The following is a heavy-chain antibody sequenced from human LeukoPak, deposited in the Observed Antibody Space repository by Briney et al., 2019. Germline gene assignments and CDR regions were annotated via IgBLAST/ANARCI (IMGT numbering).Heavy chain of an antibody. CDR3: ARGRTDYDTNCFDP. J-gene: IGHJ5*02. D-gene: IGHD4-17*01. CDR2: INPYSSDT. CDR1: GYTFTDYH. V-gene: IGHV1-2*02. Sequence: ASVKVSCTTSGYTFTDYHIQWVRQAPGQGLEWMGWINPYSSDTNYEPEFQGRVTMTRDTSIATAFMELSSLTSDDTAVYYCARGRTDYDTNCFDPWGQGTLVTVSS.